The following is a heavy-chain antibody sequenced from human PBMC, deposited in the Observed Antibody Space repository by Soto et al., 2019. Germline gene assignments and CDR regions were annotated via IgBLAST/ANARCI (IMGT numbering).Heavy chain of an antibody. V-gene: IGHV6-1*01. D-gene: IGHD2-15*01. CDR3: ARDGYCSGGSRPGICHVFDY. J-gene: IGHJ4*02. CDR2: TYYRSKWYN. Sequence: PSQTLSLTCAISGDSVSSNSAAWNWIRQSPSRGLEWLGRTYYRSKWYNDYAVSVKSRITINPDTSKNQFSLQLNSVTPEDTAVYYCARDGYCSGGSRPGICHVFDYWGQGTLVTVSS. CDR1: GDSVSSNSAA.